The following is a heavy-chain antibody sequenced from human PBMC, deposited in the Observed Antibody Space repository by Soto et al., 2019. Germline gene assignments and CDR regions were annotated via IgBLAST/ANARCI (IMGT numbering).Heavy chain of an antibody. V-gene: IGHV3-72*01. J-gene: IGHJ4*02. CDR3: TTDKRYCNNLTSFYFDN. CDR1: GFTFSDYY. CDR2: IRNKANNYAN. Sequence: EVQLVQSGGGLVQPGGSLRLSCAASGFTFSDYYMDWVRRAPGKGLEWVGRIRNKANNYANEYAASLKGRVTFSRDDAKNSLYTQTNSLETEDTAVYWCTTDKRYCNNLTSFYFDNWGQGTLVTVSS. D-gene: IGHD2-8*01.